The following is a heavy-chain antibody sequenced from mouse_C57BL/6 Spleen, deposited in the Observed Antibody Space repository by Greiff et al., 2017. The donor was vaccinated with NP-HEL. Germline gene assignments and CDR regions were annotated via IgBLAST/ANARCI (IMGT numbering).Heavy chain of an antibody. Sequence: QVQLQQPGAELVKPGASVKLSCKASGYTFTSYWMHWVKQRPGQGLEWIGMIHPNSGSTNYNEKFKSKATLTVDKSSSTAYMQLSSLTSEDSAVYCCARCLGLYAMDYWGQGTSVTVSS. D-gene: IGHD4-1*01. CDR1: GYTFTSYW. CDR2: IHPNSGST. V-gene: IGHV1-64*01. J-gene: IGHJ4*01. CDR3: ARCLGLYAMDY.